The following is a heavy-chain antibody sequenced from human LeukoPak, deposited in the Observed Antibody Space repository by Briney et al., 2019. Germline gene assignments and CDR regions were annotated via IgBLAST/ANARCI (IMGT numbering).Heavy chain of an antibody. CDR1: GFNFSTYG. CDR2: ISYDGINK. V-gene: IGHV3-30*18. CDR3: AKDHVTSISWFPDY. D-gene: IGHD6-13*01. J-gene: IGHJ4*02. Sequence: GGCLRLSCAASGFNFSTYGMHWVRQARGKGLEWVAVISYDGINKYYADSVNGRFTISRDNSKNMLYLQMSSLRAEDTAVYYCAKDHVTSISWFPDYWGQGTLVTVSS.